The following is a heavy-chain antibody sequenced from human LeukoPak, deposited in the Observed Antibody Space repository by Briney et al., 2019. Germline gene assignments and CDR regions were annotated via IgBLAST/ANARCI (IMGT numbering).Heavy chain of an antibody. V-gene: IGHV1-46*01. CDR2: INPSGGST. CDR1: GYTFTSYH. D-gene: IGHD4-17*01. CDR3: ARDPKDYGKLFDY. J-gene: IGHJ4*02. Sequence: ASVKGSCQASGYTFTSYHMHWVRQAPGQGLEWMGIINPSGGSTSYAQKFQGRVTMTRDTSTSTVYMELSSQRSEDTAVYYCARDPKDYGKLFDYWGQGTLVTVSS.